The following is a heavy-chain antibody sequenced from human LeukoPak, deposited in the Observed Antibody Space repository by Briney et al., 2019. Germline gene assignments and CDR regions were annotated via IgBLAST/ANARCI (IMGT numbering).Heavy chain of an antibody. V-gene: IGHV3-23*01. Sequence: GGSLRLSYAASGFTFSNYAMNWVRPAPGKGLEWVSAISGSGGSTYYADSVKGRFTISRDNSKNTLYLQMNSLRAEDTAVYYCARRFYGDYGFDYWGQGTLVTVSS. J-gene: IGHJ4*02. CDR1: GFTFSNYA. CDR2: ISGSGGST. CDR3: ARRFYGDYGFDY. D-gene: IGHD4-17*01.